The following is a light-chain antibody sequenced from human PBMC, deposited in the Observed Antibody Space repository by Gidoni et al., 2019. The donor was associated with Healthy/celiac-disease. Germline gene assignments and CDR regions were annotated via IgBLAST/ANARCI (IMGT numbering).Light chain of an antibody. Sequence: DIQRTQSPSTLSASVGDRVTITGRASQSISSWLAWYQQKPGKAPKLLIYKASSLEIGVPSRFSGSGSGTDFTLTISSLQPDDFATYYCQQYNSYSRTFGQGTKVEIK. J-gene: IGKJ1*01. V-gene: IGKV1-5*03. CDR2: KAS. CDR1: QSISSW. CDR3: QQYNSYSRT.